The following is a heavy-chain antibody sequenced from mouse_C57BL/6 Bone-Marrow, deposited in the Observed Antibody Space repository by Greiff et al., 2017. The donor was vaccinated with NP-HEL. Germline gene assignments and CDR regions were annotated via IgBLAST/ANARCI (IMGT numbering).Heavy chain of an antibody. D-gene: IGHD1-1*01. Sequence: EVMLVESGGGLVQPGGSLSLSCAASGFTFTDYYMSWVRQPPGKALEWLGFIRNKANGYTTEYSASVKGRFTISRDNSQSILYLQMNALRAEDSATYYCARLTVVAPYAMDYWGQGTSVTVSS. CDR3: ARLTVVAPYAMDY. V-gene: IGHV7-3*01. J-gene: IGHJ4*01. CDR2: IRNKANGYTT. CDR1: GFTFTDYY.